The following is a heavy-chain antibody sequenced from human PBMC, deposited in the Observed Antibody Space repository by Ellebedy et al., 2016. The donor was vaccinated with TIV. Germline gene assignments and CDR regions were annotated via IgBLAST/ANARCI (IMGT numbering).Heavy chain of an antibody. D-gene: IGHD2-2*01. Sequence: SGPTLVKPTPTLTLTCTSSGFSLSTSGMCVSWIRQPPGKALEWLALIDWDDDKYYSTSLKTRLTISKDTSKNQVVLTMTNMDPVDTATYYCARISTIPATAFAFDIWGQGTMVTVSS. V-gene: IGHV2-70*01. CDR2: IDWDDDK. J-gene: IGHJ3*02. CDR1: GFSLSTSGMC. CDR3: ARISTIPATAFAFDI.